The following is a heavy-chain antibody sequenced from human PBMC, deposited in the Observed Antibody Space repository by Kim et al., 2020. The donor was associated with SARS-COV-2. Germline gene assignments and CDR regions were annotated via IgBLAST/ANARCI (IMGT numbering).Heavy chain of an antibody. V-gene: IGHV3-15*01. D-gene: IGHD3-9*01. Sequence: GGSLRLSCAASGLTFSNAWMSWVRQAPGKGLEWVGRIKSKTDGGKTDYAAPVKGRFTISRDDSKNTLYLQMNSLKTEDTAVYYCTTLLRYFDWLAVKYYYFGMDVWGQGTTVTVSS. J-gene: IGHJ6*02. CDR2: IKSKTDGGKT. CDR1: GLTFSNAW. CDR3: TTLLRYFDWLAVKYYYFGMDV.